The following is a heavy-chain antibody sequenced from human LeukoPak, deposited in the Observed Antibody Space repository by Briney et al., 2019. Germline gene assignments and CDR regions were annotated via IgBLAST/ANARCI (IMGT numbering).Heavy chain of an antibody. J-gene: IGHJ4*02. D-gene: IGHD6-13*01. CDR3: AKAITAAVYTTFDY. Sequence: SGGSLRLSCAASGFTFSSYAMSWVRHAPGKGLEWVSTIGGSGGSTYYADSVKGRFTISRDNSKNTLYLQMNSLRAEDTAVYYCAKAITAAVYTTFDYWGQGTLVTVSS. CDR1: GFTFSSYA. CDR2: IGGSGGST. V-gene: IGHV3-23*01.